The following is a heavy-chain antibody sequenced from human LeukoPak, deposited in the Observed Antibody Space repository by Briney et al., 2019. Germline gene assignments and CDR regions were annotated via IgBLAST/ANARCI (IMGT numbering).Heavy chain of an antibody. CDR1: GYSISSGYY. CDR3: ARHRAGTLIDY. D-gene: IGHD1-1*01. CDR2: IYHSGST. J-gene: IGHJ4*02. Sequence: SETLSLTCAVSGYSISSGYYWGWIRQPPGKGLEWIGSIYHSGSTYYNPSLKSRVTISVDTSKNQFSLKLGSVTAADTAVYYCARHRAGTLIDYWGQGTLVTVSS. V-gene: IGHV4-38-2*01.